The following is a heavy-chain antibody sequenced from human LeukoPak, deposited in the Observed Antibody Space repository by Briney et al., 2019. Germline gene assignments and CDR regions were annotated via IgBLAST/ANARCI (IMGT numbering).Heavy chain of an antibody. D-gene: IGHD3-10*01. J-gene: IGHJ4*02. CDR1: GFTFSSYT. CDR2: ITGSSAYI. V-gene: IGHV3-21*01. CDR3: ARKTYYYDSGSYSKSYYFDY. Sequence: PGGSLRLSCAASGFTFSSYTMNWVRQAPGKGLEWVSSITGSSAYIYYADSVKGRFTISRDNAKNSLYLQMNSLRAEDTAVYYCARKTYYYDSGSYSKSYYFDYWGQGTLATVSS.